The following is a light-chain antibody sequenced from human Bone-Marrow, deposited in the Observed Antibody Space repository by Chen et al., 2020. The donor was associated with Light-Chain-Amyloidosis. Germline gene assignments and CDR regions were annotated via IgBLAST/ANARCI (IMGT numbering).Light chain of an antibody. Sequence: SYELTQPPSVSVSPGQTARITCAGDDLPTRYAYWYQQKPGQAPMLVIHRDTERPSGISERFSDSSSGTTATLTSSGVQAEDEADYHCQSADSSGTYEVIFGGGTKLTVL. J-gene: IGLJ2*01. V-gene: IGLV3-25*03. CDR2: RDT. CDR1: DLPTRY. CDR3: QSADSSGTYEVI.